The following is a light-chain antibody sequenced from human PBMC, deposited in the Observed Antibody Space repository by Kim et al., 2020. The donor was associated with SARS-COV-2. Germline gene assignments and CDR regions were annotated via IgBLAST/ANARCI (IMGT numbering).Light chain of an antibody. CDR3: QTWDSTTTI. CDR2: QDN. V-gene: IGLV3-1*01. Sequence: SYELTQPPSMSVSPGQTASITCSGDKLGDKYVCWYRQRSGQSPQLVIYQDNKRPSEIPERFSGSNSGNTATLTISGTQAMDEADYYCQTWDSTTTIFGGGTQLTVL. CDR1: KLGDKY. J-gene: IGLJ2*01.